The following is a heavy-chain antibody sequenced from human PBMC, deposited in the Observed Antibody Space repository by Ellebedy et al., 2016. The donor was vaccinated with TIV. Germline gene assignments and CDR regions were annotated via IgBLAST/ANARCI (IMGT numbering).Heavy chain of an antibody. Sequence: AASVKVSCKASGYTFTNYYMNWVRQAPGQGLERMGSIVPVFGKANYVEKFQDTVTITADESTNTAYLELSSLKSEDTAVYYCAKLPVAYNWNYADDYWGQGTLVTVSS. D-gene: IGHD1-7*01. V-gene: IGHV1-69*13. J-gene: IGHJ4*02. CDR2: IVPVFGKA. CDR3: AKLPVAYNWNYADDY. CDR1: GYTFTNYY.